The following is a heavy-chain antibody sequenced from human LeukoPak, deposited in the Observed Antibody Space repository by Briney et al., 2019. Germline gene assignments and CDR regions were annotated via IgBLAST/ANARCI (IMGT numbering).Heavy chain of an antibody. V-gene: IGHV1-69*13. CDR1: GGTFSSYA. CDR2: IIPIFGTA. CDR3: AREIPEKGYCSGGSCYSGGLDY. J-gene: IGHJ4*02. D-gene: IGHD2-15*01. Sequence: GASVNVSCKASGGTFSSYAISWVRQAPGQGLEWMGGIIPIFGTANYAQKFQGRVTITADESTSTAYMELSSLRSEDTAVYYCAREIPEKGYCSGGSCYSGGLDYWGQGTLVTVSS.